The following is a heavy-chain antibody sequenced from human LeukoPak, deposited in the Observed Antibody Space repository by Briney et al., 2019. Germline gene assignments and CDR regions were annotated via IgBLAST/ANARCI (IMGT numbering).Heavy chain of an antibody. CDR2: IYYSGST. J-gene: IGHJ4*02. D-gene: IGHD3-16*02. CDR3: ARDRELSTY. Sequence: SETPSLTCTVSGGSISSYYWSWIRQPPGKGLEWIGYIYYSGSTNYNPSLKSRVTISVDTSKNQFSLKLSSVTAADTAVYYCARDRELSTYWGQGTLVTVSS. V-gene: IGHV4-59*01. CDR1: GGSISSYY.